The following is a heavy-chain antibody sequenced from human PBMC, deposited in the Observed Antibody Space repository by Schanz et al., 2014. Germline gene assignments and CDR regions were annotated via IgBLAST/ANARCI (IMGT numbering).Heavy chain of an antibody. Sequence: QVQLVQSGAEVKEPGASVKVSCKASGYTFTSNGITWVRQAPGQGLEWMGWINTYNGDTAYAQNMQGRVSMTTETAASTAFLEVNSLRSEDTAVYYCARTGYDPSLTHWGQGTLVTVSS. CDR1: GYTFTSNG. CDR3: ARTGYDPSLTH. CDR2: INTYNGDT. D-gene: IGHD5-12*01. J-gene: IGHJ4*02. V-gene: IGHV1-18*04.